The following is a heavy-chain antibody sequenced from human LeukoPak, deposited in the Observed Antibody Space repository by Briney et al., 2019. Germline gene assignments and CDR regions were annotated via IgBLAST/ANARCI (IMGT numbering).Heavy chain of an antibody. CDR3: ARDSSPWYYYDRSGSNGFDP. CDR1: GFTFSSYA. V-gene: IGHV3-30-3*01. D-gene: IGHD3-22*01. CDR2: IAYDGINK. Sequence: GGSLRLSCAASGFTFSSYAIHWVRQAPGKGLEWVAVIAYDGINKYYADSVRGRFTISRDNSKNTLYLQMNSLRAEDTAVYYCARDSSPWYYYDRSGSNGFDPWGQGTLVTVSS. J-gene: IGHJ5*02.